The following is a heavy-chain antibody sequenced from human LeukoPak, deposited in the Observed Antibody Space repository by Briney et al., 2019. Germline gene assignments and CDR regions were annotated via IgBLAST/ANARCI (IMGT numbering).Heavy chain of an antibody. V-gene: IGHV3-7*01. CDR2: IKQDGSEK. CDR3: ARDPPMVYGRWDAFDI. Sequence: AGGSLRLSCAASGFTFSSYWMSWVRQAPGKGLEWVANIKQDGSEKYYVDSVKGRFTISRDNAKNSLYLQMNSLRAEDTAVYYCARDPPMVYGRWDAFDIWGQGTMVTVSS. D-gene: IGHD2-8*01. CDR1: GFTFSSYW. J-gene: IGHJ3*02.